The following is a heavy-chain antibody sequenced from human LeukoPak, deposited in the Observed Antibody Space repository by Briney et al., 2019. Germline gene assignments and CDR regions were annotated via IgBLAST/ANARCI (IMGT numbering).Heavy chain of an antibody. CDR1: GGSFSGYY. V-gene: IGHV3-7*03. Sequence: ETLSLTCAVYGGSFSGYYWSWIRQPPGKGLEWVANVKQDGSEKYYVDSVKGRFTISRDNSKDTLYLQMNSLRAEDTAVYYCAKCSGWFVRGKDYYYYYMDVWGKGTTVTVSS. D-gene: IGHD6-19*01. CDR3: AKCSGWFVRGKDYYYYYMDV. J-gene: IGHJ6*03. CDR2: VKQDGSEK.